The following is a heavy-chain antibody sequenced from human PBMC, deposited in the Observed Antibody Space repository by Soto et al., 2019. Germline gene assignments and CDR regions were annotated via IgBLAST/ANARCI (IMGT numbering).Heavy chain of an antibody. Sequence: QVQLVQSGAEVKKPGSSVKVSCKASGGTFSSYTINWVRQAPGQGLEWMGRIIPILGIANYAQKFQGRVTITTDKSTSTAYMELSSLRAEDTAVYYCARGGLRHFDYWGQGTLVTVSS. CDR3: ARGGLRHFDY. D-gene: IGHD5-12*01. J-gene: IGHJ4*02. V-gene: IGHV1-69*02. CDR1: GGTFSSYT. CDR2: IIPILGIA.